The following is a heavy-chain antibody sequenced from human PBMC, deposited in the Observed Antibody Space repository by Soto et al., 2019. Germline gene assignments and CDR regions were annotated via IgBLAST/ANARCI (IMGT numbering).Heavy chain of an antibody. J-gene: IGHJ6*02. V-gene: IGHV4-4*02. Sequence: SETLSLTCAVSGGSISSSNWWSWVRQPPGKGLEWIGEIYHSGSTNYNPSLKSRVTISVDKSKNQFSLRLSSVTAADTAVYYCARDFSGSYPVYYYYGMDVWGQGTTVTVSS. CDR3: ARDFSGSYPVYYYYGMDV. CDR2: IYHSGST. D-gene: IGHD1-26*01. CDR1: GGSISSSNW.